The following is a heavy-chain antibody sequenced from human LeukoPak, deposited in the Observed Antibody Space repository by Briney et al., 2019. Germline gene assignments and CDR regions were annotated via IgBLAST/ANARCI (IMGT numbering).Heavy chain of an antibody. D-gene: IGHD4-23*01. V-gene: IGHV3-74*01. CDR1: GFTFSNYW. Sequence: PGGSLRLSCAASGFTFSNYWMHWVRQVPGKGLVWVSRINVDGSVKSYADSVKGRFTISRDNAKNTVSLQMNSLRAEDTVVYYCVRDLILVDTPGDDFDYWGQGALVTVSS. CDR3: VRDLILVDTPGDDFDY. J-gene: IGHJ4*02. CDR2: INVDGSVK.